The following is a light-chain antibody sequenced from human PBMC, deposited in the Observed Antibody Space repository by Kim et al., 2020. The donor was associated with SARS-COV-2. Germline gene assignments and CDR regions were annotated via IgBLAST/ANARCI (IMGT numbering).Light chain of an antibody. V-gene: IGKV1-13*02. CDR3: QQFTSYPFT. CDR2: DAS. CDR1: QDVRHA. Sequence: GDRVTITCRASQDVRHAVAWYQQKPGKSLKSLIYDASALESGVPSRFSGSGFGTDFTLTISSLQPEDFATYYCQQFTSYPFTFG. J-gene: IGKJ3*01.